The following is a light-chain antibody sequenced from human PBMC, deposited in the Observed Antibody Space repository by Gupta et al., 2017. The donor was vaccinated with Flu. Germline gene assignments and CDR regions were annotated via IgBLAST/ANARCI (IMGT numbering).Light chain of an antibody. Sequence: DIVMTQSPLSLPVRPGGPASISCKSNQSLLHSNGNIYLDWYLQRPGQSPQLLIYLTSKRASGVPDRFSGSGSGTDFTLKISRVEAGDFGIYYCRQALQSPRTFGQGTRVEYK. V-gene: IGKV2-28*01. J-gene: IGKJ1*01. CDR3: RQALQSPRT. CDR1: QSLLHSNGNIY. CDR2: LTS.